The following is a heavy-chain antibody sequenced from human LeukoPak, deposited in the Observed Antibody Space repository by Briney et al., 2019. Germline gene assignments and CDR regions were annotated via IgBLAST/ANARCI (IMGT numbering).Heavy chain of an antibody. D-gene: IGHD3-10*01. J-gene: IGHJ4*02. CDR2: INPNSGGT. CDR1: GYTFTGYH. CDR3: ARAFVAAGPRGVDY. V-gene: IGHV1-2*02. Sequence: ASVKVSCKASGYTFTGYHMHWVRQAPGQGLEWMGWINPNSGGTNYAQKFQGRVTMTRDTSISTAYMELSRLRSDDTAVYYCARAFVAAGPRGVDYWGQGTLVTVSS.